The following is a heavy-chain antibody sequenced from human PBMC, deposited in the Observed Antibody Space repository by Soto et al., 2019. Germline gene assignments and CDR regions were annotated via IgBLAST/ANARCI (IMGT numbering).Heavy chain of an antibody. CDR2: IDPSDSYT. CDR3: ARHVGNFDWLVILDS. CDR1: GYSFTSYW. Sequence: EVQLVQSGAEVKKPGESLRISCKGSGYSFTSYWISWVRQMPGKVLEWMGRIDPSDSYTNYSPSFQGHVTISADKSISTAYLQWSSLKASDTAMYYCARHVGNFDWLVILDSWGQGTLVTVSS. V-gene: IGHV5-10-1*01. D-gene: IGHD3-9*01. J-gene: IGHJ4*02.